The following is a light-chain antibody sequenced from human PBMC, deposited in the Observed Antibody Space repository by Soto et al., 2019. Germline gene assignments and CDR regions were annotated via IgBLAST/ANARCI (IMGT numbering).Light chain of an antibody. CDR3: QQSYSTPRT. V-gene: IGKV1-39*01. Sequence: DIQMTQSPSSLSASLGDRVTITCRASQSISTYLNWYQQKPGKAPKLLIYAASSLQSGVPSRFSGSGSGTDFTLTISSLQPEDFATYYCQQSYSTPRTSGQGTKVDIK. CDR2: AAS. CDR1: QSISTY. J-gene: IGKJ1*01.